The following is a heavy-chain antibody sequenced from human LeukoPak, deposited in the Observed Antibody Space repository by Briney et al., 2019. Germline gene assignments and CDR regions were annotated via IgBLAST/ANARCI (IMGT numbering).Heavy chain of an antibody. CDR2: IYYSGST. J-gene: IGHJ5*02. D-gene: IGHD3-22*01. Sequence: SETLSLTCTVSGGSISGSSYYWGWIRQPPGKGLEWIGSIYYSGSTYYNPSLKSRVTISVDTSKNQFSLKLSSVTAADTAVYYCARLGTMIVVDNWFDPWGQGTLVTVSS. CDR3: ARLGTMIVVDNWFDP. CDR1: GGSISGSSYY. V-gene: IGHV4-39*01.